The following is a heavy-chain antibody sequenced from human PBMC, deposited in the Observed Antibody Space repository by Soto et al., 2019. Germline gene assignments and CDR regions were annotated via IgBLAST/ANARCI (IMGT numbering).Heavy chain of an antibody. CDR3: ARHHYYDSSGYYPGPFDY. V-gene: IGHV5-51*01. CDR1: GYSFTSYW. D-gene: IGHD3-22*01. J-gene: IGHJ4*02. Sequence: PGESLKISCKGSGYSFTSYWIGWVRQMPGKGLEWMGINYPGDSDTRYSPSFQGQVTILADKSISTAYLQWSSLKASDTAMYYCARHHYYDSSGYYPGPFDYWGQGTLVTVSS. CDR2: NYPGDSDT.